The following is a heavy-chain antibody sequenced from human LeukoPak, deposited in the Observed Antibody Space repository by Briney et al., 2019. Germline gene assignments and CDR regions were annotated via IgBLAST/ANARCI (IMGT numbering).Heavy chain of an antibody. D-gene: IGHD5-18*01. CDR3: VRSHYSYGPGDYFDY. V-gene: IGHV3-30*03. CDR1: GFTFSSYG. Sequence: GGSLRLSCAASGFTFSSYGMHWVRQAPGKGLEWVAVISYDGSNKYYADSVKGRFTISRDNSKNTLYLQMNSLRAEDTAVYYCVRSHYSYGPGDYFDYWGQGTLVTVSS. J-gene: IGHJ4*02. CDR2: ISYDGSNK.